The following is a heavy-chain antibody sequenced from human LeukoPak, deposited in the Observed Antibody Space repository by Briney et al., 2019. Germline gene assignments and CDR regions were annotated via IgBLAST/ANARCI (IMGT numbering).Heavy chain of an antibody. J-gene: IGHJ2*01. V-gene: IGHV4-59*01. CDR3: ARFRIAAAAPYYWYFDL. CDR2: IYYSGST. CDR1: GGSISSYY. D-gene: IGHD6-13*01. Sequence: SETLSLTCTVSGGSISSYYWSWIRQPPGKGLEWIGYIYYSGSTNYNPSLKSRVTISVDTSKNQFSLKLSSVTAADTAVYYCARFRIAAAAPYYWYFDLWGRGTLVTVSS.